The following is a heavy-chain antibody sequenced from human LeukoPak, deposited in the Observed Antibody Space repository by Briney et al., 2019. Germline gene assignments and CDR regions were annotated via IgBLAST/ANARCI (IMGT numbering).Heavy chain of an antibody. CDR2: ISSSGSTI. CDR3: ARARIDYYYYCMDV. Sequence: GSLRLSCAASGFTFSSYEMNWVRQAPGKGLECVSYISSSGSTIYYADSVKGRFTISRDNAKNSLYLQMNSLRAEDTAVYYCARARIDYYYYCMDVWGKGTTVTVSS. D-gene: IGHD1-14*01. V-gene: IGHV3-48*03. CDR1: GFTFSSYE. J-gene: IGHJ6*03.